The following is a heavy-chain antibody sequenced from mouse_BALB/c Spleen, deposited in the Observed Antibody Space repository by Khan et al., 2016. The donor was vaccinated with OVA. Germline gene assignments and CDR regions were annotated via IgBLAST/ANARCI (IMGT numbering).Heavy chain of an antibody. D-gene: IGHD1-1*01. Sequence: EVELVESGGGLVQPGGSRKLSCVASGFTFSSFGMHWFRQAPEKGLEWVAYISGDSSTIYYTDTVKGRFTISRDNPKNTLFLQMTSLRSEDMAMDYCARSYFYGYYFDQWGQGTTLTVSS. CDR3: ARSYFYGYYFDQ. CDR1: GFTFSSFG. CDR2: ISGDSSTI. V-gene: IGHV5-17*02. J-gene: IGHJ2*01.